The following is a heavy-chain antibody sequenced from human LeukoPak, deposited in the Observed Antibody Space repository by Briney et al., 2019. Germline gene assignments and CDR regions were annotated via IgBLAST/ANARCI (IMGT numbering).Heavy chain of an antibody. CDR1: GFTFSSYS. J-gene: IGHJ4*02. CDR3: ARESLYCSSTSCYKANPDY. V-gene: IGHV3-21*01. CDR2: IRSSSSYI. D-gene: IGHD2-2*01. Sequence: GGSLRLSCAASGFTFSSYSMNWVRQAPGKGLEWVSSIRSSSSYIYYADSVKGRFTISRDNAKNSLYLQMNSLRAEDTAVYYCARESLYCSSTSCYKANPDYWGQGTLVTVSS.